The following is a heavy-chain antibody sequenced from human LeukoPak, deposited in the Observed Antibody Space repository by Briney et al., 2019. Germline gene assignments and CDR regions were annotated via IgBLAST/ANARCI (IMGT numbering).Heavy chain of an antibody. V-gene: IGHV1-46*01. CDR1: GYTFTSYY. CDR2: INPSGGST. CDR3: ARETPSLAYYYGMDV. Sequence: GASVKVSCKASGYTFTSYYMHWVRQAPGQGLEWMGKINPSGGSTNYPQKFQGRVTMTRDTSTSTVYMELSSLRSEDTAVYYCARETPSLAYYYGMDVWGQGTTVTVSS. J-gene: IGHJ6*02.